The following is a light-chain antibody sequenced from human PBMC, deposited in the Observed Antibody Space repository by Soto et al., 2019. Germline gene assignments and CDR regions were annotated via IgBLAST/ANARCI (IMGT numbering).Light chain of an antibody. V-gene: IGKV3-20*01. CDR2: GAS. CDR1: QSVSSSY. J-gene: IGKJ2*01. Sequence: EIVLTQSPGTLSLSPGERATLSCRASQSVSSSYLAWYQQKPGQAPRLLIYGASSRATGIPDSVSGSGSGTDFTLTISRLEPEDFAVYYCQQYGSSPRYTFGQGTKLEIK. CDR3: QQYGSSPRYT.